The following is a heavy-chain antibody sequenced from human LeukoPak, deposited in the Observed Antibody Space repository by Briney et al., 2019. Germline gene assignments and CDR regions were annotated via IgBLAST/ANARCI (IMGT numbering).Heavy chain of an antibody. CDR2: ISCDGSNK. D-gene: IGHD3-22*01. CDR3: ARAKVTMIEYYFDY. Sequence: GGSLRLSCAASGFTFSSYAMHWVRQAPGKGLEWVAVISCDGSNKYYADSVKGRFTISRDNSKNTLYLQMNGLRAEDTAVYYCARAKVTMIEYYFDYWGQGTLVTVSS. CDR1: GFTFSSYA. J-gene: IGHJ4*02. V-gene: IGHV3-30-3*01.